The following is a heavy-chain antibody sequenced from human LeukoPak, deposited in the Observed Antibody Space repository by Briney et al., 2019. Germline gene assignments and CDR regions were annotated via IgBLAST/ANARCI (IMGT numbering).Heavy chain of an antibody. D-gene: IGHD6-13*01. CDR2: INYIGST. CDR1: GGSFSGYY. Sequence: PSETLSLTCTVYGGSFSGYYWSWIRQSPGKGLEWIGYINYIGSTNYNPSLKNRVTISADISKSQFSLRLRSVTAADTAVYFCARGVTAAGSSWGQGTLVTVSS. CDR3: ARGVTAAGSS. V-gene: IGHV4-59*01. J-gene: IGHJ5*02.